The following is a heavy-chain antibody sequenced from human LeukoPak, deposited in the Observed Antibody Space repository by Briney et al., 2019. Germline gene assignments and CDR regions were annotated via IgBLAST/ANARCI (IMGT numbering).Heavy chain of an antibody. CDR3: TTYGSGRKFDY. CDR2: ISGSDGST. D-gene: IGHD3-10*01. V-gene: IGHV3-23*01. J-gene: IGHJ4*02. Sequence: PGGTLRLSCAASGFTFSSYGMSWVRQAPGKGLEWVSAISGSDGSTYYADSVKGRFTISRDNSKNTLYLRMNSLKSEDTAVYYCTTYGSGRKFDYWGQGILVTVSS. CDR1: GFTFSSYG.